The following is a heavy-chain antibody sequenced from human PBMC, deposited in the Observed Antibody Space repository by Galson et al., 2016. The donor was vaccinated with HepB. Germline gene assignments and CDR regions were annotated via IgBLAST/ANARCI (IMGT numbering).Heavy chain of an antibody. J-gene: IGHJ6*02. D-gene: IGHD3-3*01. V-gene: IGHV3-23*01. Sequence: SLRLSCAASGFTFSSYAMSWVRQAPGKGLEWVSAISGSGGSTYYADSVKGRFTISRDNSKNTLYLQMNSLRAEDTAVYYCAKDLGFLEGLFFDSYYYYGMDVGGQGTPVTVSS. CDR1: GFTFSSYA. CDR2: ISGSGGST. CDR3: AKDLGFLEGLFFDSYYYYGMDV.